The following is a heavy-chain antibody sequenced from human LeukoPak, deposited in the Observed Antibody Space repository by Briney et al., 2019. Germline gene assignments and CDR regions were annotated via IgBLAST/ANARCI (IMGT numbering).Heavy chain of an antibody. CDR1: GGSFSGYY. J-gene: IGHJ4*02. D-gene: IGHD3-9*01. Sequence: PSETLSLTCAVYGGSFSGYYWTLIRQTPGKGLEWIGEISHTGRTGSNPSLKSRVTISVDTSKNQFSLKLSSVTAADTAVYYCARLLRYFDWARGYFDYWGQGTLVTVSS. CDR2: ISHTGRT. V-gene: IGHV4-34*01. CDR3: ARLLRYFDWARGYFDY.